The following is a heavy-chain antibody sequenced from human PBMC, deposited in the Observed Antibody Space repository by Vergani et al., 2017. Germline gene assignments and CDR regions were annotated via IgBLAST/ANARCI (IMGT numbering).Heavy chain of an antibody. CDR3: AKVGRSEVAGTFGAFDS. CDR2: LSASDRRT. Sequence: EVQLLESGGDLVQPGGSLRLSCAASGFTFIMHAMSWVRQAPGKGLEWVSTLSASDRRTHYADSVKGRFTISRDISKNTLFLHMNSLRPEDTAVYYCAKVGRSEVAGTFGAFDSWRQATMVTVSS. D-gene: IGHD6-19*01. J-gene: IGHJ3*02. V-gene: IGHV3-23*01. CDR1: GFTFIMHA.